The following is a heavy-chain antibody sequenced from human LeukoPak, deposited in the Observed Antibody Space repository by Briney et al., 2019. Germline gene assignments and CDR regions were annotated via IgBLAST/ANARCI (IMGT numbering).Heavy chain of an antibody. CDR2: INAGNGNT. CDR3: ARDPDPARMYSGSSRNWFDP. J-gene: IGHJ5*02. Sequence: VSVKVSCKASGYTFTSYAMHWVRQAPGQRLEWMGWINAGNGNTKYSQKFQGRVTITRDTSASTAYMELSSLRSEDTAVYYCARDPDPARMYSGSSRNWFDPWSQGTLVTVSS. CDR1: GYTFTSYA. D-gene: IGHD1-26*01. V-gene: IGHV1-3*01.